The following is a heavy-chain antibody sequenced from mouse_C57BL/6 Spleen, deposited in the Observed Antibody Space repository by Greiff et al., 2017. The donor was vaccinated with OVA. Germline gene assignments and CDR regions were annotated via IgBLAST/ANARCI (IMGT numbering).Heavy chain of an antibody. Sequence: QVQLKQSGAELVRPGASVKLSCKASGYTFTDYYINWVKQRPGQGLEWIARIYPGSGNTYYNEKFKGKATLTAEKSSSTAYMQLSSLTSEDSAVYFCAREYYGSSYVSYWYFDVWGTGTTVTVSS. J-gene: IGHJ1*03. CDR3: AREYYGSSYVSYWYFDV. CDR2: IYPGSGNT. V-gene: IGHV1-76*01. CDR1: GYTFTDYY. D-gene: IGHD1-1*01.